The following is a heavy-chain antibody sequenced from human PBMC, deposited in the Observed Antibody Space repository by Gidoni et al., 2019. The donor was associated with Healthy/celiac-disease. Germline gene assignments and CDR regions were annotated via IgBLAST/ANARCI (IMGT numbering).Heavy chain of an antibody. J-gene: IGHJ4*02. Sequence: QVQLQESGPGLVKPSETLSLTCTVSGGSISSYYWSWIRQPPGKGLEWIGYIYYSGSTNYNPSLKSRVTISVDTSKNQFSLKLSSVTAADTAVYYCARASGFLEWSWGFDYWGQGTLVTVSS. CDR3: ARASGFLEWSWGFDY. CDR2: IYYSGST. CDR1: GGSISSYY. V-gene: IGHV4-59*01. D-gene: IGHD3-3*01.